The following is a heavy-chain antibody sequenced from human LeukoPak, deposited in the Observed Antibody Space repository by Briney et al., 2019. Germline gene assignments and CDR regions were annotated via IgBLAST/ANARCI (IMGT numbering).Heavy chain of an antibody. CDR2: INHSGST. V-gene: IGHV4-34*01. J-gene: IGHJ6*03. CDR1: GGSFSGYY. Sequence: PSETLSLTCAVYGGSFSGYYWSWIRQPPGKVLEWIGEINHSGSTNYNPSLKSRVTISVDTSKNQFSLKLSSVTAADTAVYYCARLPAGTGWNYYYYYYMDVWGKGTTVTISS. CDR3: ARLPAGTGWNYYYYYYMDV. D-gene: IGHD6-13*01.